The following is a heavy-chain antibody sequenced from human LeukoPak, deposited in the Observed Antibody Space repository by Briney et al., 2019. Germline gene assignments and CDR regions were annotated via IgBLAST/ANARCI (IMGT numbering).Heavy chain of an antibody. CDR1: GFCFCQYW. V-gene: IGHV3-7*01. CDR2: IKQDGSDN. CDR3: ARGSGWYFP. Sequence: GGSLRLSCAASGFCFCQYWMSWVRQAAGKGLGWVASIKQDGSDNYYVDSVMGRFTISRDNAKNSLYLQMNSLRADDTAVYYCARGSGWYFPWGQGTLVTVSS. D-gene: IGHD6-19*01. J-gene: IGHJ5*02.